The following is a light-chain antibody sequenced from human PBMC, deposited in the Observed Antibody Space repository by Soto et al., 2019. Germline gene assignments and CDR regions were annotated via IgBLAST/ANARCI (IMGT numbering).Light chain of an antibody. J-gene: IGKJ2*01. CDR3: QQYNNWPPYT. CDR1: QSFSSSY. Sequence: ENVLTQSPGTLSLSPGERATLSCRASQSFSSSYLAWYQQKPGQAPRLLIYGTSTRATGVPDRFSGSGSQTDFTLTISRLEPEDFAVYYCQQYNNWPPYTFGQGTKLEIK. V-gene: IGKV3-20*01. CDR2: GTS.